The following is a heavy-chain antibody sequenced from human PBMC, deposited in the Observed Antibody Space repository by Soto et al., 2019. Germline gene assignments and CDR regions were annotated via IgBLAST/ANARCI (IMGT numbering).Heavy chain of an antibody. CDR3: TGESAGSDF. Sequence: SQDVSRTCSSRGETVWIYSVAWNWLRQSPSRGLEWLGRTYYRSKWYNDYAVSVKSRITINPDTSKNQFSLQLNSVTPEDTAVYSITGESAGSDFWGNGTLVTVSS. J-gene: IGHJ5*01. V-gene: IGHV6-1*01. D-gene: IGHD5-12*01. CDR2: TYYRSKWYN. CDR1: GETVWIYSVA.